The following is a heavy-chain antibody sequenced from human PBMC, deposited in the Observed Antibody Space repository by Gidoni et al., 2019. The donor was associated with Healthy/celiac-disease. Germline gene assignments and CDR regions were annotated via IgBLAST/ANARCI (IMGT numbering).Heavy chain of an antibody. D-gene: IGHD3-22*01. V-gene: IGHV3-23*01. CDR1: GFTFSSYA. J-gene: IGHJ4*02. CDR2: ISGSGGST. Sequence: EGQLLESGGGLVQPGGSLRLSCSASGFTFSSYAMSWVRKSPGKGLEWVSAISGSGGSTYYADSVKGRFTISRDNSKNTLYLQMNSLRAEDTAVYYCAKVYDSSGYALVLWGQGTLVTVSS. CDR3: AKVYDSSGYALVL.